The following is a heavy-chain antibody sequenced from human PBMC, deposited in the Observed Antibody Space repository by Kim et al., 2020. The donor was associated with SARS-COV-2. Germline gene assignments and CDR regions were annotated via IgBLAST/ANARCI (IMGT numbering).Heavy chain of an antibody. V-gene: IGHV1-2*02. CDR1: GYTFTGYY. D-gene: IGHD1-26*01. J-gene: IGHJ4*02. CDR2: INPNSGGT. Sequence: ASVKVSCKASGYTFTGYYMHWGGQEGGQGREWMGWINPNSGGTNYAQKFQGRVTMTRDTSISTAYMELSRLRSDDTAVYYCARDVGGSYFDWGQGTLVTVSS. CDR3: ARDVGGSYFD.